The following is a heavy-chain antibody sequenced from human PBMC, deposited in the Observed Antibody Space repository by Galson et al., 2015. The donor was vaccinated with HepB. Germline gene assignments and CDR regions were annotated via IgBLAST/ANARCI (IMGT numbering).Heavy chain of an antibody. V-gene: IGHV3-7*01. CDR3: AIELTVTTDY. CDR1: GFTFTNFW. Sequence: SLRLSCAASGFTFTNFWMSWVRQAPGKGLEWVANIKQDGSEKNYVDSVKGRFTISRDNAKSFLYLQMNSLRAEAPAVYYCAIELTVTTDYGGQGTLVTVSS. J-gene: IGHJ4*02. CDR2: IKQDGSEK. D-gene: IGHD4-17*01.